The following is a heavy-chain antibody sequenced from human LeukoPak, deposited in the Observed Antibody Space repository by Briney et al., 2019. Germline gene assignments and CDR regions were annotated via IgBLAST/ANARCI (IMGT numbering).Heavy chain of an antibody. V-gene: IGHV4-59*01. Sequence: SETLSLICSVCGVSISIYYWSCLRQPPGKGGEGLGYIYYSESTNYHPSLKSRVTISVDTSKNQFSLKLSSVTAADTAVYYCARDARYCSGGSCSRTGPFQHWGQGTLVTVSS. CDR1: GVSISIYY. CDR3: ARDARYCSGGSCSRTGPFQH. J-gene: IGHJ1*01. CDR2: IYYSEST. D-gene: IGHD2-15*01.